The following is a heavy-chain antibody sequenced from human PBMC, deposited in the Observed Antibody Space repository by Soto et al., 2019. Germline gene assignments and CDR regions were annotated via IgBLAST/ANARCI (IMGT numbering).Heavy chain of an antibody. J-gene: IGHJ5*02. CDR2: IRPYSVYT. CDR1: GHSLMKYG. D-gene: IGHD6-19*01. Sequence: APAKVSCNGLGHSLMKYGINLVRQAPGQGLAWVGWIRPYSVYTHSALKFHGRLTLTTDTAASTAFMELRILRSADTALYYCALVAGVLIPAGQRTRFRTWGQGSL. CDR3: ALVAGVLIPAGQRTRFRT. V-gene: IGHV1-18*01.